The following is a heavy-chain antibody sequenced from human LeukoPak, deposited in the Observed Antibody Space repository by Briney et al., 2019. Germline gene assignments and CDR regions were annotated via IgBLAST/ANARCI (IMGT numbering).Heavy chain of an antibody. J-gene: IGHJ4*02. CDR3: AKDRSYYDSSGSFDY. CDR1: GFTFSSYG. Sequence: GGSLRLSCAASGFTFSSYGMHWVRQAPGKGLEWVAVISYDGSNKYYADSVKGRFTISRDNSKNTLYLQMNSLRAEDTAVYYCAKDRSYYDSSGSFDYWGQGTLVTVSS. CDR2: ISYDGSNK. V-gene: IGHV3-30*18. D-gene: IGHD3-22*01.